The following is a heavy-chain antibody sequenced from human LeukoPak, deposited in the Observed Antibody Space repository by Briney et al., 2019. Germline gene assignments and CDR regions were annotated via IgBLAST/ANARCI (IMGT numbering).Heavy chain of an antibody. D-gene: IGHD2-2*01. CDR1: GYTFTSYA. CDR3: ASRDRVPAAITYYYGMDV. Sequence: ASVKVSCKASGYTFTSYAMNWVRQAPGQGLEWMGWINTNTGNTTYAQSLTGRVVFSSDTSISTAYLQLSSLRADDTAVYYCASRDRVPAAITYYYGMDVWGQGTTVTVSS. V-gene: IGHV7-4-1*02. CDR2: INTNTGNT. J-gene: IGHJ6*02.